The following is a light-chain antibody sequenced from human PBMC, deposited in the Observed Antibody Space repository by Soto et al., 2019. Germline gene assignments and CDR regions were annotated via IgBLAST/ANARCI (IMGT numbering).Light chain of an antibody. J-gene: IGKJ4*01. V-gene: IGKV3-11*01. CDR1: QSVGSS. CDR2: DAS. CDR3: QHGSNSLT. Sequence: EIVLTQSPATLSLSPGERATFSCRASQSVGSSLAWYQQTPGQAPRLLIYDASNRATGIADRFSGSGSGTDFTLTSSGLDAEDFAVYYCQHGSNSLTFGGGTKVEIK.